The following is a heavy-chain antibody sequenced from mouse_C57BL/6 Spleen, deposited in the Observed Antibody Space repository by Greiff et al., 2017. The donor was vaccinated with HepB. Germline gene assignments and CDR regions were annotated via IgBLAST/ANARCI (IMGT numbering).Heavy chain of an antibody. CDR3: ALTTVVAPMDY. J-gene: IGHJ4*01. CDR2: INPNNGGT. CDR1: GYTFTDYN. V-gene: IGHV1-22*01. D-gene: IGHD1-1*01. Sequence: EVQLQESGPELVKPGASVKMSCKASGYTFTDYNMHWVKQSHGKSLEWIGYINPNNGGTSYNQKFKGKATLTVNKSSSTAYMELRSLTSEDSAVYYCALTTVVAPMDYWGQGTSVTVSS.